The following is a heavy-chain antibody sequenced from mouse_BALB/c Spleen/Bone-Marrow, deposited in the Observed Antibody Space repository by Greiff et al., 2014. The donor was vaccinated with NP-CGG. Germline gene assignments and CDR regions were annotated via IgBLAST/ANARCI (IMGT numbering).Heavy chain of an antibody. CDR2: INPSSGCT. V-gene: IGHV1-4*01. CDR3: ARGGPFAY. CDR1: GYTFTSYT. Sequence: QVQLQQPGAELARPGASVKMSCKASGYTFTSYTIHWVKQRPGQGLEWIGYINPSSGCTNYNQKFKDKATLTADKSSSTAYMQLSSLTSEDSAVYYCARGGPFAYWGQGTLVTVSA. J-gene: IGHJ3*01. D-gene: IGHD3-3*01.